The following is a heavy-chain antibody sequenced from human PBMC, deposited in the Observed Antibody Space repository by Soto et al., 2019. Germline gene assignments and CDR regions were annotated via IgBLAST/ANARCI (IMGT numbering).Heavy chain of an antibody. Sequence: ASVKVSCKASGYTFTRSGISWVRQAPGQGLEWMGWISTYNGDTNYAQTFQGRVTMTTDTSTSTVHMEVRSLRSDDTAVYYCAREGVAPYYYYGMDVWGEGTQVTVCS. CDR2: ISTYNGDT. V-gene: IGHV1-18*01. D-gene: IGHD2-21*01. CDR3: AREGVAPYYYYGMDV. CDR1: GYTFTRSG. J-gene: IGHJ6*04.